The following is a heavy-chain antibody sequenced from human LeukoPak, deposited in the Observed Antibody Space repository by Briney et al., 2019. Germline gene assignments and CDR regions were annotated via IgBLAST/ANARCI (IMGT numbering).Heavy chain of an antibody. V-gene: IGHV4-34*01. CDR1: GGSFSGYY. CDR3: AREDRRHTHRS. J-gene: IGHJ4*02. D-gene: IGHD6-19*01. Sequence: SETLSLTCAVYGGSFSGYYWSWIRQPPGKGLEWIGEINHSGSTNYNPSLKSRVTISVDTSKNQFSLKLSSVTAADTAVYYCAREDRRHTHRSWGQGTLVTVSS. CDR2: INHSGST.